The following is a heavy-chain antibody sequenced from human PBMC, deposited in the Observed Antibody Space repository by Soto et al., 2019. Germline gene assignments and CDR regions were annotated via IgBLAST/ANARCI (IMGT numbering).Heavy chain of an antibody. CDR3: ARHKRQQLGPYYYYYYMDV. CDR2: IYYSGST. V-gene: IGHV4-59*08. D-gene: IGHD6-13*01. J-gene: IGHJ6*03. Sequence: PSETLSLTCTVSGGSISSYYWSWIRQPPGKGLEWIGYIYYSGSTNYNPSLKSRVTISVDTSKNQFSLKLSSVTAADTAVYYCARHKRQQLGPYYYYYYMDVWGKGTTVTVSS. CDR1: GGSISSYY.